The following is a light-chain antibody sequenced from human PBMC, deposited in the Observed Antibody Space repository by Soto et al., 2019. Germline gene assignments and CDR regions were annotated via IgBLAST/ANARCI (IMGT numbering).Light chain of an antibody. Sequence: EIVMTQSLATLSGSPRGRVTLSCWAGQSVGTQLACYQQKPGQAPRLLILGASTRASGIPAKFSGSGSGTEFTLSIGSLQSEDFAIYYCQQYDNWPPRWTFGQGTKVDIK. CDR1: QSVGTQ. J-gene: IGKJ2*01. CDR3: QQYDNWPPRWT. CDR2: GAS. V-gene: IGKV3-15*01.